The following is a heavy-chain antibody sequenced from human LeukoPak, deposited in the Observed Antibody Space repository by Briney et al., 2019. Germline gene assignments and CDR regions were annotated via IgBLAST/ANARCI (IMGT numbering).Heavy chain of an antibody. D-gene: IGHD3-10*01. CDR2: ISAYNGNT. CDR3: ARAPKRITMVRGPYYFDY. V-gene: IGHV1-18*01. CDR1: GYTFTSYG. J-gene: IGHJ4*02. Sequence: GASVKVSCKASGYTFTSYGISWVRQAPGQGLEWMGWISAYNGNTNYAQKLQGRVTMTTDTSASTAYMELRSLRPDDTAVYYCARAPKRITMVRGPYYFDYWGQGTLVTVSS.